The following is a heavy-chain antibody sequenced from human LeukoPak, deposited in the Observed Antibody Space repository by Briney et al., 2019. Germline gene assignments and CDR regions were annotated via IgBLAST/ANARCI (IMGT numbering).Heavy chain of an antibody. D-gene: IGHD4-23*01. V-gene: IGHV3-23*01. CDR2: ISGSGGST. CDR3: AKDIHYRGITLGGTDY. J-gene: IGHJ4*02. CDR1: GFTFSSYA. Sequence: PGGSLRLSCAASGFTFSSYAMSWVRQAPGKGLEWVSAISGSGGSTYYADSVKGRFTISRDNSKDTLYLQMNSLRAEDTAVYYCAKDIHYRGITLGGTDYWGQGTLVTVSS.